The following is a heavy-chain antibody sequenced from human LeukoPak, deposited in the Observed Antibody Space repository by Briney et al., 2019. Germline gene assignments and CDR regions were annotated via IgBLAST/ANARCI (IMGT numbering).Heavy chain of an antibody. CDR3: ARAQSWVAAAGTNYFDY. CDR2: ISSSSSYI. J-gene: IGHJ4*02. Sequence: GGSLRLSCAASGFTFSSYSMNWVRQAPGKGLEWVSSISSSSSYIYYADSVKGRFTISRDNAKNSLYLQMNSLRAEDTAVCYCARAQSWVAAAGTNYFDYWGQGTLVTVSS. CDR1: GFTFSSYS. D-gene: IGHD6-13*01. V-gene: IGHV3-21*01.